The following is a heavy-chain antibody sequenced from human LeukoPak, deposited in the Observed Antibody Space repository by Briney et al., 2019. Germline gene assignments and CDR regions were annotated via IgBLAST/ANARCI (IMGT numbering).Heavy chain of an antibody. CDR1: GFTISDNG. J-gene: IGHJ4*02. V-gene: IGHV3-30*03. CDR3: AREQSSGDYRTADY. D-gene: IGHD6-19*01. Sequence: PGRSLRLSCAVSGFTISDNGTHWVRQAPGKGLEWVGVVTYGEGDKHYADSVKGRFTISRDNSKNTLYLHMNSLRVEDTALYYCAREQSSGDYRTADYWGQGTLVTVSS. CDR2: VTYGEGDK.